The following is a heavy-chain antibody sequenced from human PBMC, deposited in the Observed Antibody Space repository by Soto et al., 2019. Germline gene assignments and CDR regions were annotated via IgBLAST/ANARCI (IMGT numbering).Heavy chain of an antibody. J-gene: IGHJ4*02. V-gene: IGHV4-31*03. CDR2: IYYSGST. D-gene: IGHD2-2*01. CDR1: GGSISSGGYY. Sequence: QVQLQESGPGLVKPSQTLSLTCTVSGGSISSGGYYWSWIRQHPGKGLEWIGYIYYSGSTYYNPSLKSRVTISVDTSKNQFSLKLSSVTAADTAVYYCARGGCSSTSCYVGRDYFDSWGQGTLVTVSS. CDR3: ARGGCSSTSCYVGRDYFDS.